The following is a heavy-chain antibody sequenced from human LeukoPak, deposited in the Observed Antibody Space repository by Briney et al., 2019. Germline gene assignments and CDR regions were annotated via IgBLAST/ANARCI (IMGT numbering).Heavy chain of an antibody. CDR3: AKVMAGTVAFDI. CDR1: GGTFSSYA. CDR2: INPNSDVT. D-gene: IGHD6-19*01. V-gene: IGHV1-2*02. J-gene: IGHJ3*02. Sequence: ASVKVSCKASGGTFSSYAISWVRQAPGQGLEWMGWINPNSDVTNYVQRFQGRVTMTRDTSINTAYMELSRLRSDDTAVYYCAKVMAGTVAFDIWGQGTVVTVSS.